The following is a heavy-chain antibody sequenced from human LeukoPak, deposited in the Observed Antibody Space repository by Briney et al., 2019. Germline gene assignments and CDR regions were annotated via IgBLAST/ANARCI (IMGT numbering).Heavy chain of an antibody. CDR3: ARGEYGSGSYHIDY. J-gene: IGHJ4*02. CDR2: IRSSSRTI. D-gene: IGHD3-10*01. V-gene: IGHV3-48*04. Sequence: QSGGSLRLSCAVSGFTFSNGWMNWVRQAPGKGLEWVSYIRSSSRTIYYADSVKGRFTISRDNAKNSLYLQMNSLRAEDTAVYYCARGEYGSGSYHIDYWGQGTLVTVSS. CDR1: GFTFSNGW.